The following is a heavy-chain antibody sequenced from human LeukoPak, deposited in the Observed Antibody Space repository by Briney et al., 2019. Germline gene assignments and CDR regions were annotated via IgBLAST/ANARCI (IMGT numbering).Heavy chain of an antibody. J-gene: IGHJ4*02. D-gene: IGHD6-13*01. CDR3: ARADSSSWSSYYFDY. V-gene: IGHV4-39*07. CDR2: IYYSGST. CDR1: GDSISTSNSY. Sequence: SSETLSLTCTVSGDSISTSNSYWGWIRQPPWKGLEWIGSIYYSGSTNYNPSLKSRVTISVDTSKNQFSLKLSSVTAADTAVYYCARADSSSWSSYYFDYWGQGTLVTVSS.